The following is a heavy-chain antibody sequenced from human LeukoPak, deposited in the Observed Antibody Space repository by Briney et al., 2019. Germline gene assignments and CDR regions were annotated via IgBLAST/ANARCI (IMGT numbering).Heavy chain of an antibody. Sequence: SETLSLTCTVSGGSISSYYWSWIRQPPGKGLEWIGYIFYSGSTNYNPSLKSRVTIPVDTSKNQFSLKLSSVTAADTAVYYCARDQNRAFDIWGQGTMVTVSS. CDR1: GGSISSYY. V-gene: IGHV4-59*01. J-gene: IGHJ3*02. CDR2: IFYSGST. CDR3: ARDQNRAFDI.